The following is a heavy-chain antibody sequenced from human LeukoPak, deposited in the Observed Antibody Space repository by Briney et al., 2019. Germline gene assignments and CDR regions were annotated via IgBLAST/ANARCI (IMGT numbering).Heavy chain of an antibody. CDR1: GYTFTNYY. CDR3: ARDRKLYYFGSGSYYPDSTPTPGPIDY. J-gene: IGHJ4*02. D-gene: IGHD3-10*01. Sequence: GASVKVSCKASGYTFTNYYIHWVRQAPGQGLEWLGIINPSGGSTTYAQKFMGRVTMTRDPSTSTVYMELSSLTSEDTALYYCARDRKLYYFGSGSYYPDSTPTPGPIDYWGQGTLVTVSS. V-gene: IGHV1-46*01. CDR2: INPSGGST.